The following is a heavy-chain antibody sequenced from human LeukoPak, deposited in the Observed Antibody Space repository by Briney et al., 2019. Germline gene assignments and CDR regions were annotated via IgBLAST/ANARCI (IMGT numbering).Heavy chain of an antibody. Sequence: GGSLRLSCAASGFTFSNYGMHWVRQAPGNGLDWVAVIWYDGSDKYYADSVKGRFTISRDSSKNTLYLQMNSLRAEDTAVYYCARDRGNYHTSGFDCWGQGTLVTVSS. CDR3: ARDRGNYHTSGFDC. V-gene: IGHV3-33*01. CDR2: IWYDGSDK. D-gene: IGHD1-7*01. CDR1: GFTFSNYG. J-gene: IGHJ4*02.